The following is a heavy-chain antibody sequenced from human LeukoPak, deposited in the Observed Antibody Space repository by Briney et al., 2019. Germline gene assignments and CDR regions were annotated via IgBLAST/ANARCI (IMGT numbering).Heavy chain of an antibody. CDR2: IYHSGST. CDR3: ARGRYYGSGSYYFSDAFDI. CDR1: GPSISSPGYA. Sequence: SESLSLTCSVSGPSISSPGYASSWLREPPGKGLDWIGYIYHSGSTYSKPSLKSRVTISVDRSKNQFSLKLSSVTAADTALYYCARGRYYGSGSYYFSDAFDIWGQGTMVTVSS. J-gene: IGHJ3*02. V-gene: IGHV4-30-2*01. D-gene: IGHD3-10*01.